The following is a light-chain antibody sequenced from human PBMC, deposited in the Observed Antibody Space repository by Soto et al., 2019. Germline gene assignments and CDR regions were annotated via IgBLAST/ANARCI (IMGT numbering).Light chain of an antibody. Sequence: DIQLTQSPSFLSASVGDRVTITCRARQGISSYLAWYQQKPGKAPKLLIYAASTLQSGVPSRFSGSGSGTESTLTISSLQPEDFATYYCQQLNSYRTFGGGTKVEIK. J-gene: IGKJ4*01. CDR1: QGISSY. CDR3: QQLNSYRT. V-gene: IGKV1-9*01. CDR2: AAS.